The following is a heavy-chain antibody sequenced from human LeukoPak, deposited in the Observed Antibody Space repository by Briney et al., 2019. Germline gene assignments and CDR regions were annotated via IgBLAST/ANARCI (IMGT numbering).Heavy chain of an antibody. J-gene: IGHJ6*03. CDR1: GYTFTSYG. Sequence: ASVKLSCKASGYTFTSYGISWVRQAPGQGLEWMGWISAYNGNTNYAQKLQGRVTMTTDASTSTAYMELRSLRSDDTAVYYCARVSDVLRFLEWLSDHYYYMDVWGKGTTVTVSS. CDR2: ISAYNGNT. D-gene: IGHD3-3*01. V-gene: IGHV1-18*01. CDR3: ARVSDVLRFLEWLSDHYYYMDV.